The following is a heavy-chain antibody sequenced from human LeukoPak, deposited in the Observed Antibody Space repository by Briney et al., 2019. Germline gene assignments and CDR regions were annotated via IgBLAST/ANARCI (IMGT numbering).Heavy chain of an antibody. CDR1: GYSISSGYY. CDR2: IYHSGST. V-gene: IGHV4-38-2*02. Sequence: SETLSLTCAVSGYSISSGYYWGWIRQPPGKGLEWIGSIYHSGSTHYNPSLKSRVTISVDTSKNQFSLKLSSVTAADTAVYYCARDPLGDSWGQGTLVTVSS. D-gene: IGHD1-26*01. CDR3: ARDPLGDS. J-gene: IGHJ4*02.